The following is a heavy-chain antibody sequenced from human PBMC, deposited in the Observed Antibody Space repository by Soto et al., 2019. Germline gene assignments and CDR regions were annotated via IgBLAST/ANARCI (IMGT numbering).Heavy chain of an antibody. J-gene: IGHJ5*02. CDR1: GYTFTSYA. CDR2: INAGNGNT. V-gene: IGHV1-3*01. CDR3: AREGTFAVDGFDP. D-gene: IGHD3-3*01. Sequence: ASVKVSCKASGYTFTSYAMHWVRQAPGQRLEWMGWINAGNGNTKYSQKFQDRVTITRDTSASTAYMELSSLRSEDTAVYYCAREGTFAVDGFDPWGQGTLVTVSS.